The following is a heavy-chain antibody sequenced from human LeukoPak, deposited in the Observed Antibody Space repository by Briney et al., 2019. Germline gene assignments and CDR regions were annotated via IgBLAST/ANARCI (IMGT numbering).Heavy chain of an antibody. CDR2: INHSGST. J-gene: IGHJ4*02. CDR1: GGSFSGYY. CDR3: ARGQVTAKFALFDY. Sequence: PSETLSLTCAVHGGSFSGYYWSWIRQPPGKGLEWIGEINHSGSTNYNPSLKSRVTISVDTSKNQFSLKLSSVTAADTAVYYCARGQVTAKFALFDYWGQGTLVTVSS. D-gene: IGHD2-21*02. V-gene: IGHV4-34*01.